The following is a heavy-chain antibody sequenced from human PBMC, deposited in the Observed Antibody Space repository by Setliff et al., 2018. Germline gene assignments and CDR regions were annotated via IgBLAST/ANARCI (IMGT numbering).Heavy chain of an antibody. J-gene: IGHJ4*02. CDR1: GCSISSYY. Sequence: LSLTCTVPGCSISSYYWSWIRQPAGKGLEWIGHIYIGGSANYNPSLKSRVTISMDTSKNQFSLKVNSVTAADTAVYYCARSFSRSEKFLLDYWGQGALVTVSS. D-gene: IGHD2-15*01. V-gene: IGHV4-4*07. CDR3: ARSFSRSEKFLLDY. CDR2: IYIGGSA.